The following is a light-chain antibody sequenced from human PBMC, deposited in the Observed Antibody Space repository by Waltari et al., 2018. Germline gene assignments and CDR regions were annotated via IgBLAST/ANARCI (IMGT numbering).Light chain of an antibody. CDR2: DVT. J-gene: IGLJ2*01. V-gene: IGLV2-14*03. CDR1: GSGVGASDF. CDR3: SSQTLDGVVL. Sequence: QSALTQPASVSGSPGQSTTAPCSGIGSGVGASDFVSWFQLHPGKAPQVIIYDVTNRPAGVSDRFSASKSADAASLTISGLQPEDEGDYYCSSQTLDGVVLFGGGTKLTVL.